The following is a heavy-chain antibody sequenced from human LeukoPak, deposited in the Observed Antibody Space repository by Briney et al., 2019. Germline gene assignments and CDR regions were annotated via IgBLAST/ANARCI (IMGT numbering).Heavy chain of an antibody. V-gene: IGHV4-59*01. CDR3: ARVGLGSGSSTGNYYYMDV. Sequence: SETLSLTCTVSGGSISIYYWSWIRQSPGKGLEWIGYIYYSGSDKYNPSLKNRITMSRDTSTNQVSLKLSSVTAADTAVYYCARVGLGSGSSTGNYYYMDVWGKGTTVTVSS. D-gene: IGHD3-10*01. CDR1: GGSISIYY. J-gene: IGHJ6*03. CDR2: IYYSGSD.